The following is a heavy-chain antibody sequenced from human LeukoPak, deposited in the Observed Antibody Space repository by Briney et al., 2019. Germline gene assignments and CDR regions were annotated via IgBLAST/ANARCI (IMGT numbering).Heavy chain of an antibody. CDR1: GFTVSANY. D-gene: IGHD2-21*02. CDR2: IYSSGIT. CDR3: VRDCGGDCSWAFDI. J-gene: IGHJ3*02. Sequence: PGGSLRLSCAASGFTVSANYMSWVRQAPGKGLEWVSVIYSSGITYYADSVRGRFTISRDHSKNTLYLQMNSLRVEDTALYYCVRDCGGDCSWAFDIWGRGTMVIVSS. V-gene: IGHV3-53*01.